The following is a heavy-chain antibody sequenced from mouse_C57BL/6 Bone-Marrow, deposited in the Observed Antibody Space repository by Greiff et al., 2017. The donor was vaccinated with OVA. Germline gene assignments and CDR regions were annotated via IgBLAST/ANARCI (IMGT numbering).Heavy chain of an antibody. Sequence: QVQLQQPGAELVKPGASVKMSCKASGYTFTSYWITWVKQRPGQGLEWIGDIYPGSGSTNYNEKFKSKATLTVDTSSSTAYMQLSSLTSEDSAVDYCAGAHATLAWFAYWGQGTLVTGS. CDR1: GYTFTSYW. J-gene: IGHJ3*01. CDR2: IYPGSGST. V-gene: IGHV1-55*01. CDR3: AGAHATLAWFAY. D-gene: IGHD3-2*02.